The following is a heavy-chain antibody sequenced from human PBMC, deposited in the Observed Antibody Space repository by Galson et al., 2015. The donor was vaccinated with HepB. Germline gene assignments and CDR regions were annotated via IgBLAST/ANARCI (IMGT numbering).Heavy chain of an antibody. CDR3: ARDQGIVVVPAARIYYYYGMDV. Sequence: SLRLSCAASGFTFSSYGMHWVRQAPGKGLEWVAVIWYDGSNKYYADSVKGRFTISRDNSKNTLYLQMNSLRAEDTAVYYCARDQGIVVVPAARIYYYYGMDVWAKGPRSPSP. D-gene: IGHD2-2*01. J-gene: IGHJ6*02. CDR1: GFTFSSYG. V-gene: IGHV3-33*01. CDR2: IWYDGSNK.